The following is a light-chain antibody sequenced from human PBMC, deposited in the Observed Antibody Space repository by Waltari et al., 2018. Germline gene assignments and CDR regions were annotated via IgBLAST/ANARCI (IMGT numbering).Light chain of an antibody. CDR3: QQANSFSLS. J-gene: IGKJ4*01. CDR1: QNISRW. Sequence: DTQMTQSPSSVSAPVEDRVTITCRASQNISRWLAWYQQQPGKAPKLLIYATSILQSGVPSRFSGSGSETDFTLTISSLQPEDFATYYCQQANSFSLSFGGGSRVEIK. V-gene: IGKV1D-12*01. CDR2: ATS.